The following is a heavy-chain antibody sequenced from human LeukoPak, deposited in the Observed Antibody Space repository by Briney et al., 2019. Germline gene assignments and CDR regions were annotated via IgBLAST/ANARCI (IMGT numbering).Heavy chain of an antibody. CDR2: ISYDGSNK. D-gene: IGHD4-17*01. V-gene: IGHV3-30*04. CDR3: ARARDTVTYTDY. J-gene: IGHJ4*02. Sequence: GGSLGLSCAASGFTFSSYAMHWVRQAPGKGLEWVAVISYDGSNKYYADSVKGRFTISRDNSKNTLYLQMNSLRAEDTAVYYCARARDTVTYTDYWGQGTLVTVSS. CDR1: GFTFSSYA.